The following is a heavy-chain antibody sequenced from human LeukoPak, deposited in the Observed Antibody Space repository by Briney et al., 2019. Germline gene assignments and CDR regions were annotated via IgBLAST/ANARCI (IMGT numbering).Heavy chain of an antibody. V-gene: IGHV4-38-2*01. CDR1: GYSISSGYY. J-gene: IGHJ4*02. Sequence: PSETLSLTCAVSGYSISSGYYWGWIRQPPGKGLEWIGCIYHSGSTYYNPSIKSRVTISVDTSKNQFSLKLSSVTAADTAVYYCARRPGQYYYDSSGYSYYFDYWGQGTLVTVSS. CDR2: IYHSGST. D-gene: IGHD3-22*01. CDR3: ARRPGQYYYDSSGYSYYFDY.